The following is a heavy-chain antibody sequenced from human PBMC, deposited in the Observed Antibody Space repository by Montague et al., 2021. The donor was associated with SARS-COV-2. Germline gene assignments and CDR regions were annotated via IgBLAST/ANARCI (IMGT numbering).Heavy chain of an antibody. CDR2: ISDSGGST. D-gene: IGHD5-18*01. V-gene: IGHV3-23*01. Sequence: SLRLCCAASGFTFSSYAMSWVRQAPGKGLEWVSAISDSGGSTYYADSVKGRFTISRDNSKNTLYVQMNSLRAEDTAVYYCAKLTTGYSYGTGDYWGQGTLVTVSS. J-gene: IGHJ4*02. CDR1: GFTFSSYA. CDR3: AKLTTGYSYGTGDY.